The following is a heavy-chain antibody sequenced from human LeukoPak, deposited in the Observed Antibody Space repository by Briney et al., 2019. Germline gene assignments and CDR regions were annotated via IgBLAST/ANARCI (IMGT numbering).Heavy chain of an antibody. J-gene: IGHJ5*02. D-gene: IGHD1-26*01. Sequence: SETLSLTCTVSGGSISGGGYYWSWIRQHPGKGLEWIGYIYYSGSTYYNPSLKSRVTISVDTSKNQFSLKLSSVTAADTAVYYCARDIVGATSWFDPWGQGTLVTVSS. CDR3: ARDIVGATSWFDP. CDR1: GGSISGGGYY. V-gene: IGHV4-31*03. CDR2: IYYSGST.